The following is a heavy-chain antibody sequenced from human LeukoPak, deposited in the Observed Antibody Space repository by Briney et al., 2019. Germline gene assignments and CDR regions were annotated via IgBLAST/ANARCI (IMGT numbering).Heavy chain of an antibody. CDR3: AREAAAGMTFFDY. V-gene: IGHV4-31*03. CDR2: IYYSGST. J-gene: IGHJ4*02. CDR1: GGSISSGGYY. D-gene: IGHD6-13*01. Sequence: SETLSLTCTVSGGSISSGGYYWSWIRQHPGKGLEWIGYIYYSGSTYYNPSLKSRVTISVDTSKNQFSLKLSSVTAADTAVYYCAREAAAGMTFFDYWGQGTLVTVCS.